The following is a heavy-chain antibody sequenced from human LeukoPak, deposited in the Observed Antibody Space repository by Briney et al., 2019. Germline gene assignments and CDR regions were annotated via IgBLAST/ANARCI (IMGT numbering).Heavy chain of an antibody. V-gene: IGHV4-34*01. Sequence: SETLSLTCAVYGGSFSGYYWSRIRQPPGKGLEWIGEINHSGSTNYNPSLKSRVTISVDTSKNQFSLKLSSVTAADTAVYYCAGGVPGVVVPPPFDYWGQGTLVTVSS. CDR2: INHSGST. J-gene: IGHJ4*02. CDR3: AGGVPGVVVPPPFDY. CDR1: GGSFSGYY. D-gene: IGHD2-2*01.